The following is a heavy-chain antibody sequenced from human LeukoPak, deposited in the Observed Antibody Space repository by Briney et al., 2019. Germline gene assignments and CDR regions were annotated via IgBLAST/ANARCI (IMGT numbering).Heavy chain of an antibody. CDR1: GFTFSSYE. CDR3: ARGPRAAAAGTVSY. Sequence: GGSLRLSCAASGFTFSSYEMNWVRQAPGKGLEWASYISSSGSTIYYADSVKGRFTISRDNAKNSLYLQMNSLRAEDTAVYYCARGPRAAAAGTVSYWGQGTLVTVSS. J-gene: IGHJ4*02. CDR2: ISSSGSTI. D-gene: IGHD6-13*01. V-gene: IGHV3-48*03.